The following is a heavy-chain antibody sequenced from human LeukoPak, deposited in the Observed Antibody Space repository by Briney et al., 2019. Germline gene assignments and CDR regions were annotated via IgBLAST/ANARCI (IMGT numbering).Heavy chain of an antibody. CDR1: GASISSYY. D-gene: IGHD1-26*01. CDR3: ARLLVGAIDY. V-gene: IGHV4-59*08. Sequence: SETLSLTCTVSGASISSYYWTWIRQPPGKGLELIGYMLYSGNTNYNPSLKSRVTISVDTSKSQFSLKLSSVTAADTAVYYCARLLVGAIDYWGQGTLVTVSS. J-gene: IGHJ4*02. CDR2: MLYSGNT.